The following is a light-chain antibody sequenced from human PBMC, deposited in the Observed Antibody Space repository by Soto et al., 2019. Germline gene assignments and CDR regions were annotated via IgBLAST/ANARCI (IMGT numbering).Light chain of an antibody. Sequence: EIVLTQSPGTRSLSPGERATLSCRASQSVSSSYLTWYQQKPGQAPRLLIYGTSTRATGIPDRFSGRGSGTDFTLTISRLEPEDFAVYYCQQYGNSPWTFGQGTKVEIK. J-gene: IGKJ1*01. CDR3: QQYGNSPWT. CDR2: GTS. CDR1: QSVSSSY. V-gene: IGKV3-20*01.